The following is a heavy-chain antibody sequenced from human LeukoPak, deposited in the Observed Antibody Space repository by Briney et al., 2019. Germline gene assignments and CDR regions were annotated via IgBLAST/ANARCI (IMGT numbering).Heavy chain of an antibody. V-gene: IGHV3-21*01. CDR3: ARGYCSGGSCLDY. CDR2: NSSSSTYI. Sequence: GGSLRLSCAASGFTFSSYSMNWVRQAPGKGLEWVSSNSSSSTYIYYADSVKGRFTISRDNAKNSLYLQMNSLRAEDTAVYYCARGYCSGGSCLDYWGQGTLVTVSS. J-gene: IGHJ4*02. CDR1: GFTFSSYS. D-gene: IGHD2-15*01.